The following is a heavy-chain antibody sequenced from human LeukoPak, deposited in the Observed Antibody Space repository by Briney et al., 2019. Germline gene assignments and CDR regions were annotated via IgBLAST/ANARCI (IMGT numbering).Heavy chain of an antibody. V-gene: IGHV3-33*01. J-gene: IGHJ4*02. CDR1: GFTFSSYG. CDR3: ARDRAAADRDY. D-gene: IGHD6-13*01. Sequence: GGSLRLSCAASGFTFSSYGMHWVRQAPGKGLEWVAVIWYDGSNKFYADSVKGRFTISRDNSKNTLYLQMNSLRAEDTAVYYCARDRAAADRDYWGQGTLVTVSS. CDR2: IWYDGSNK.